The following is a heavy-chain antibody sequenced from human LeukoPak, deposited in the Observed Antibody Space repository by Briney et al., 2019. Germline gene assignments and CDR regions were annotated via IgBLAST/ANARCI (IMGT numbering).Heavy chain of an antibody. CDR2: INPSGGST. D-gene: IGHD1-26*01. CDR1: GYTFTSYC. CDR3: ARGRWELLSDDAFDI. Sequence: ASVKVSCKASGYTFTSYCMHWVRQAPGQGLGWMGIINPSGGSTSYAQKFQGRVTMTRDTSTSTVYMELSSLRSEDTAVYYCARGRWELLSDDAFDIWGQGTMVTVSS. J-gene: IGHJ3*02. V-gene: IGHV1-46*01.